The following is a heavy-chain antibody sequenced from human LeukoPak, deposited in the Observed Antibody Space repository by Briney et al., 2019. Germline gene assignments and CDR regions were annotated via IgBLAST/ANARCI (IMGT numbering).Heavy chain of an antibody. Sequence: SQTLSLTCTVSGGSISSGDYYWSWIRQPPGKGLEWIGYIYYSGSTYYNPSLKSRVTISVDTSKNQFSLKLSSVTAADTAVYYCARAIAAAGTSFDYWGQGTLVTASS. J-gene: IGHJ4*02. D-gene: IGHD6-13*01. V-gene: IGHV4-30-4*08. CDR1: GGSISSGDYY. CDR3: ARAIAAAGTSFDY. CDR2: IYYSGST.